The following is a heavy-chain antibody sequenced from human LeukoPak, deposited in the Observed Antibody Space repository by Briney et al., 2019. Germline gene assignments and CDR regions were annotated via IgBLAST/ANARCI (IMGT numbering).Heavy chain of an antibody. CDR2: IYYSGST. CDR1: GASISSYY. V-gene: IGHV4-59*01. D-gene: IGHD5-24*01. Sequence: SETLSLTCTVSGASISSYYWSWIRQPPGKGLEWIGYIYYSGSTNYNPSLKSRVTVSVDTSKNQFSLKLSSVTAADTAVYYCARVEDDYYGMDVWGQGTTVTVSS. CDR3: ARVEDDYYGMDV. J-gene: IGHJ6*02.